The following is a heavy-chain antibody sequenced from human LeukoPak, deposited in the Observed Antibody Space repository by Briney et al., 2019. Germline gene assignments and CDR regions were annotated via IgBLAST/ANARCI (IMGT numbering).Heavy chain of an antibody. J-gene: IGHJ4*02. CDR1: GYTSTGYY. D-gene: IGHD2-2*02. CDR3: ARLPGGLGYCSSTSCYTDDY. CDR2: INPNSGGT. Sequence: ASVKVSCKASGYTSTGYYMHWVRQAPGQGLEWMGWINPNSGGTNYAQKFQGRVTMTRDTSISTAYMELSRLRSDDTAVYYCARLPGGLGYCSSTSCYTDDYWGQGTLVTVSS. V-gene: IGHV1-2*02.